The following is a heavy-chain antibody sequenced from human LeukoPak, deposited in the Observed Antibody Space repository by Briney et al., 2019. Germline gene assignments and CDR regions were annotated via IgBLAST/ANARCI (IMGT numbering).Heavy chain of an antibody. CDR1: GFTFSSYA. V-gene: IGHV3-23*01. J-gene: IGHJ4*02. CDR3: ARGPLGTWYYYGSGSYSLDY. D-gene: IGHD3-10*01. Sequence: GGSLRLSCAASGFTFSSYAMSWVRQAPGKGLQWVSAISGSGGFTYYADSVKGRFTISRDNSKNTLYLQMNSLRAEDTAVYYCARGPLGTWYYYGSGSYSLDYWGQGTLVTVSS. CDR2: ISGSGGFT.